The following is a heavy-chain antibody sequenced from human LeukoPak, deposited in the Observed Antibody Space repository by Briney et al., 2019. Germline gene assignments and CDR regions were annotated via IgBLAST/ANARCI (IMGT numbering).Heavy chain of an antibody. Sequence: PGGSLRLSCAASGFTFSSYGMHWVRQAPGKGLEWVAVISYDGSNKYYADSVKGRCTISRDNSKNTLYLQMNSLRAEDTAVYYCVKTLAGDSSGYYVEDAFDIWGQGTMVTVSS. D-gene: IGHD3-22*01. CDR2: ISYDGSNK. CDR3: VKTLAGDSSGYYVEDAFDI. V-gene: IGHV3-30*18. CDR1: GFTFSSYG. J-gene: IGHJ3*02.